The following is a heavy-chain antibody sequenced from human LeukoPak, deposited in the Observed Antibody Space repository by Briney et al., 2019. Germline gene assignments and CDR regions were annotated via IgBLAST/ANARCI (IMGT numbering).Heavy chain of an antibody. Sequence: PSKTLSLTCTVSGGSITSSYWNWIRQPAGRGLEWIGRLSSSGTTYNPSLKSRVTMSLDTSKNQFSLRLRSVTAADTAVYYCARDQGIGVYWYWYFDLWGRGTLITVSS. J-gene: IGHJ2*01. CDR3: ARDQGIGVYWYWYFDL. CDR2: LSSSGTT. V-gene: IGHV4-4*07. D-gene: IGHD2-8*02. CDR1: GGSITSSY.